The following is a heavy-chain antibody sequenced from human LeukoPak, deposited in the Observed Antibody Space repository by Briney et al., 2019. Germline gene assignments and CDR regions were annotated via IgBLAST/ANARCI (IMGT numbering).Heavy chain of an antibody. CDR3: TTDEEGWSRYSSGWSYYFDY. J-gene: IGHJ4*02. D-gene: IGHD6-19*01. CDR2: IKSKTDGGTI. Sequence: PGGSLRLSCAASGFTFSNAWMSWVRQAPGKGLEWVGRIKSKTDGGTIDYAAPVKGRFTISRDDSKNTLYLQMNSLKTEDTAVYYCTTDEEGWSRYSSGWSYYFDYWGQGTLVTVSS. CDR1: GFTFSNAW. V-gene: IGHV3-15*01.